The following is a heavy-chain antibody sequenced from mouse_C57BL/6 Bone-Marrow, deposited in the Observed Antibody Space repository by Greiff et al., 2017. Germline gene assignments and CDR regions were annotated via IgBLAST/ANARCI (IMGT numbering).Heavy chain of an antibody. CDR3: ARSRYFYYDGGY. D-gene: IGHD2-4*01. CDR2: INPNNGGT. CDR1: GYTFTDYY. J-gene: IGHJ4*01. V-gene: IGHV1-26*01. Sequence: VQLQQSGPELVKPGASVKISCKASGYTFTDYYMNWVKQSHGKSLEWIGDINPNNGGTSYNQKFKGKATLTVDKSSSTAYMELRSLTSEDAAVYYCARSRYFYYDGGYWGQGTSVTVSA.